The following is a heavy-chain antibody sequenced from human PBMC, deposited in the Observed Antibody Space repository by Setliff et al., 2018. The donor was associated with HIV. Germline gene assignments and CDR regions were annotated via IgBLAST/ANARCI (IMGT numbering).Heavy chain of an antibody. CDR1: GGSISSSTDY. CDR2: IYYSGST. V-gene: IGHV4-39*07. CDR3: ARDLGGPRNFDN. Sequence: PSETLSLTCIVSGGSISSSTDYWAWIRQPPGKGPDYIGSIYYSGSTYYNPSLKSRLTISIDTAKNQFSLKLRSVTAADTAVYYCARDLGGPRNFDNWGQGTLVTVSS. J-gene: IGHJ4*02. D-gene: IGHD2-15*01.